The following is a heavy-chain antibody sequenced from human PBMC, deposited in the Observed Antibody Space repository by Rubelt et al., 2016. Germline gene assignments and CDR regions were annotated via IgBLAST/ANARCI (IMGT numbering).Heavy chain of an antibody. CDR2: ISYDGSNK. D-gene: IGHD1-26*01. CDR1: GFTFSRYA. J-gene: IGHJ4*02. CDR3: ARDLSDSGRYHHFDY. V-gene: IGHV3-30*04. Sequence: QVQLVESGGGVVQPGRSLRLSCAASGFTFSRYAIHWVRQAPGKGLEWVALISYDGSNKYYAGSVKGRFTISRDNSKNTLYLQMKSLRAEDTAVYYCARDLSDSGRYHHFDYWGQGTLVTASS.